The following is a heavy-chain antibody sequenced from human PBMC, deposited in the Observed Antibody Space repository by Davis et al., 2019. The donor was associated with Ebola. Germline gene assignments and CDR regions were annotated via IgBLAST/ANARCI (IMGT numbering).Heavy chain of an antibody. CDR3: ARGRFLMDY. V-gene: IGHV4-59*01. Sequence: GSLRLSCTVSGGSISSYYWSWIRQPPGKGLEWIGYIYYSGSTNYNPSLKSRVTISVDTSKNQFSLKLSSVTAADTAVYYCARGRFLMDYWGQGTLVTVSS. D-gene: IGHD3-3*01. J-gene: IGHJ4*02. CDR1: GGSISSYY. CDR2: IYYSGST.